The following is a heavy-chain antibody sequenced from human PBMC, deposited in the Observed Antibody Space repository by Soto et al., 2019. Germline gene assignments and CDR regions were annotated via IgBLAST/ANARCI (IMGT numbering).Heavy chain of an antibody. CDR3: XXXXXXXGXDV. J-gene: IGHJ6*02. V-gene: IGHV3-15*07. Sequence: EVQLVESGGGLVKPGGSLRLSCAASGFTFSNAWMNWIRQXPXXXXEWVGRIKSKTEXGTTDYAXPVKGRFTISRXXXXXXXXXXXXXXXXXXXXXXXXXXXXXXXGXDVWGQGTTVTVSS. CDR1: GFTFSNAW. CDR2: IKSKTEXGTT.